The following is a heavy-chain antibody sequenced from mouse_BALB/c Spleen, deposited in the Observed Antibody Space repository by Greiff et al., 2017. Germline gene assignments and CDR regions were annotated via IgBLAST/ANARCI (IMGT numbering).Heavy chain of an antibody. V-gene: IGHV5-17*02. D-gene: IGHD2-4*01. CDR1: GFTFSSFG. CDR3: ARGIYYDYFFAY. Sequence: EVKLMESGGGLVKPGGSLKLSCAASGFTFSSFGMHWVRQAPEKGLEWVAYISSGSSTIYYADTVKGRFTISRDNPKNTLFLQMTSLRSEDTAMYYCARGIYYDYFFAYWGQGTLVTVSA. CDR2: ISSGSSTI. J-gene: IGHJ3*01.